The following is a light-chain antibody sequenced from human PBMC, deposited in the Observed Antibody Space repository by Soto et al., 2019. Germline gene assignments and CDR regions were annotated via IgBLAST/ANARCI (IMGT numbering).Light chain of an antibody. Sequence: QLVLTQPPSASGTPGQRVTISCSGSNSNIGSNTVNWYQQLPGTAPKLLIYNNDQRPSGVPDRFSGSKSGTSASLAISGLQSEDEADYYCAVWDDSLNGPMFGGGTKVTVL. CDR1: NSNIGSNT. CDR2: NND. V-gene: IGLV1-44*01. CDR3: AVWDDSLNGPM. J-gene: IGLJ3*02.